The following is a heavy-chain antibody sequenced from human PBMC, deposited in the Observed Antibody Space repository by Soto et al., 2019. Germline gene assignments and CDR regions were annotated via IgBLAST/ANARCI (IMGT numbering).Heavy chain of an antibody. CDR2: INPSGGST. V-gene: IGHV1-46*01. Sequence: GASVKVSCKASGYTFTSYYMHLVRQAPGQGLEWMGIINPSGGSTSYAQKFQGRVTMTRDTSTSTVYMELSSLRSEDTAVYYCARSRPPMVRGVTSISNWFDPWGQGTLVTVSS. CDR1: GYTFTSYY. D-gene: IGHD3-10*01. CDR3: ARSRPPMVRGVTSISNWFDP. J-gene: IGHJ5*02.